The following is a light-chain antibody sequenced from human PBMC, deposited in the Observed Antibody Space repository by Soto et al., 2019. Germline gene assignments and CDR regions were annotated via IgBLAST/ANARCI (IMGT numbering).Light chain of an antibody. CDR1: SSDIGSFKL. Sequence: QSVQTQPASVSGSPGQSITISCTGTSSDIGSFKLVSWYQQHPGKAPKLMIYEVTKRPSGVSDRFSGSKSGNTASLTIYGLQAEDEADYYCCSYANSSSGLFGGGTQLTVL. V-gene: IGLV2-23*02. CDR2: EVT. J-gene: IGLJ3*02. CDR3: CSYANSSSGL.